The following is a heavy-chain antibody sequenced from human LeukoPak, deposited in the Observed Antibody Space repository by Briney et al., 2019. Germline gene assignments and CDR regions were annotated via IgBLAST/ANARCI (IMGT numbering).Heavy chain of an antibody. CDR3: ARVGLWNWFDP. Sequence: KPSETLSLTCTVSGGSVSSGSYYWSWIRQPPGKGLEWIGYIYYSGSTNYNPSLKSRVTISVDTSKNQFSLKLSSVTAADTAVYYCARVGLWNWFDPWGQGALVTVSS. CDR1: GGSVSSGSYY. CDR2: IYYSGST. J-gene: IGHJ5*02. V-gene: IGHV4-61*01. D-gene: IGHD5-18*01.